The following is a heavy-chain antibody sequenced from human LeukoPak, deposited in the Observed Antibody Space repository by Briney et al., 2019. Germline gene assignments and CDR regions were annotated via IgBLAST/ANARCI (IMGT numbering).Heavy chain of an antibody. V-gene: IGHV6-1*01. Sequence: SQTLSLTCAISGDSVSSNSAAWNWIRQSPSRGLEWLGRTKYRSNWYNDYEVSVNSRITINPNTSNNQFSLQLNSVTPEDTAVYYCARAPFRQWLWDYWGQGTLVTVSS. CDR2: TKYRSNWYN. CDR1: GDSVSSNSAA. D-gene: IGHD6-19*01. CDR3: ARAPFRQWLWDY. J-gene: IGHJ4*02.